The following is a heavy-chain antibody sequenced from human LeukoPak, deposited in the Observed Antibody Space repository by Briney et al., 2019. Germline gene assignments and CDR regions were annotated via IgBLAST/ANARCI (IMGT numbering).Heavy chain of an antibody. CDR3: ARDSGDSSGYYPGY. D-gene: IGHD3-22*01. V-gene: IGHV3-33*01. CDR2: IWHDGNNK. J-gene: IGHJ4*02. Sequence: GRSLRLSCATSGFAFSTQGMHWVRQAPGKGLEWVAAIWHDGNNKYYVDSVKGRFTISRDNSKNTVYLQMNSLRVEDTAVYYCARDSGDSSGYYPGYWGQGTLVTVSS. CDR1: GFAFSTQG.